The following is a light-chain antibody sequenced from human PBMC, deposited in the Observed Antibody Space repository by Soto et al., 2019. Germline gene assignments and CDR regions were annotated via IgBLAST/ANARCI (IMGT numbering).Light chain of an antibody. V-gene: IGLV2-23*01. CDR3: CSYAGSYV. CDR2: EGS. Sequence: QSVLTQPASVSGSPGQSITISCTGTSSDVGSYNLVSWYQQHPGKAPKLMIYEGSKRPSGVSSRFSGSKSGNTASLTISGLQAEDEADYYCCSYAGSYVFGTGTKATVL. CDR1: SSDVGSYNL. J-gene: IGLJ1*01.